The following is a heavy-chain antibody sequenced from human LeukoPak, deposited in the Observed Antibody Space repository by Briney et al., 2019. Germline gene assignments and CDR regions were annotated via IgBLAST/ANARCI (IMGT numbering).Heavy chain of an antibody. J-gene: IGHJ5*02. CDR2: INWNGGNT. CDR1: GFTFDDYG. Sequence: SGGSLRLSCAASGFTFDDYGMSWVRQGPGKGLEWVSGINWNGGNTGYADSVKGRFTTFRDNAKNSLYLEMDSLRVEDTALYYCARTSDGNWFDPWGQGTLVTVSS. V-gene: IGHV3-20*04. D-gene: IGHD1-26*01. CDR3: ARTSDGNWFDP.